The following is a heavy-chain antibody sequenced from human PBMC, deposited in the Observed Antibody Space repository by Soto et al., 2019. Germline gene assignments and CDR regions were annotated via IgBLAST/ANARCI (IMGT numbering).Heavy chain of an antibody. Sequence: SETLSLTCTVSGVSIISGDYYWSWIRQPPGKGLEWIGYIYYSGDTSYNPSLKSRVTISIDTSKNQFSLKLRSMTAADTAIYYCARGFYDSRGYSNPFDPWGQGILVTVSS. V-gene: IGHV4-30-4*02. CDR2: IYYSGDT. CDR3: ARGFYDSRGYSNPFDP. D-gene: IGHD3-22*01. CDR1: GVSIISGDYY. J-gene: IGHJ5*02.